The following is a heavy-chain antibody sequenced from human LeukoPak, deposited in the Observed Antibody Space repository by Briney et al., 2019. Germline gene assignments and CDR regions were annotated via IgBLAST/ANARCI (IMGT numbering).Heavy chain of an antibody. CDR2: IIPIFGTA. CDR1: GGTFSSYA. CDR3: AWYYGSGSYHFDY. D-gene: IGHD3-10*01. J-gene: IGHJ4*02. Sequence: SVKVSCKASGGTFSSYAISWVRQAPGQGLEWMGGIIPIFGTANYAQKFQGRVTITADESTSTAYMELSSLRSDDTAGYYCAWYYGSGSYHFDYWGQGTLVTVSS. V-gene: IGHV1-69*13.